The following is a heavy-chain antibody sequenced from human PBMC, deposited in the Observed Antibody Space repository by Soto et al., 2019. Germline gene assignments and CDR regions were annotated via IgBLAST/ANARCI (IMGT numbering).Heavy chain of an antibody. CDR3: ARGGAGYCSGGSCYSSADYYYYGMDV. D-gene: IGHD2-15*01. V-gene: IGHV1-69*13. CDR1: GGTFSSYA. CDR2: ITPIFGTA. Sequence: SVKVSCKASGGTFSSYAISWVRQAPGQGLEWMGGITPIFGTANYAQKFQGRVTITADESTSTAYMELSSLRSEDTAVYYCARGGAGYCSGGSCYSSADYYYYGMDVWGQGTTVTVSS. J-gene: IGHJ6*02.